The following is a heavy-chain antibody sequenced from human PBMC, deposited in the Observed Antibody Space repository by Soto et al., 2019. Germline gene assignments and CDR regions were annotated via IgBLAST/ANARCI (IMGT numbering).Heavy chain of an antibody. CDR1: GYTFTSYG. J-gene: IGHJ6*02. CDR3: ARDPEQDIVVVPAAIPNNYYYYGMDV. V-gene: IGHV1-18*04. D-gene: IGHD2-2*02. Sequence: VASVKVSCKASGYTFTSYGISWVRQAPGQGLEWMGWISAYNGNTNYAQKLQGRVTMTTDASTSTAYMELRSLRSDDTAVYYCARDPEQDIVVVPAAIPNNYYYYGMDVWGQGTTVTVSS. CDR2: ISAYNGNT.